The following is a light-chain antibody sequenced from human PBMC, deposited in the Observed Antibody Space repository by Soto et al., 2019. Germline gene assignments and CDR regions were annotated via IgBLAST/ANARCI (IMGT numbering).Light chain of an antibody. V-gene: IGLV2-8*01. CDR1: RSDVGSYNR. J-gene: IGLJ1*01. Sequence: QSVLTQPPSVSGSPGQSVTISCTGTRSDVGSYNRVSWYQQPPGKAPKLLIYEVTKRPSGVPDPFSGSRSGNTASLTVSGLQAEDEADYYCTSDAGSNNFDVFGTGTKVTVL. CDR2: EVT. CDR3: TSDAGSNNFDV.